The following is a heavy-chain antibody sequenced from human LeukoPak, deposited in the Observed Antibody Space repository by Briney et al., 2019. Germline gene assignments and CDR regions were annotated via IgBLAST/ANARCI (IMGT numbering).Heavy chain of an antibody. Sequence: SETLSLTCAVYGGSFSGYYWSWIRQPPGKGLEWIGEINHSGSTNYNPSLKSRVTISVDTSKNQFSLKLSSVTAADTAVYYCTRGVWQRPSSSGHDYWGQGTLVTVSS. D-gene: IGHD6-6*01. V-gene: IGHV4-34*01. CDR2: INHSGST. CDR3: TRGVWQRPSSSGHDY. J-gene: IGHJ4*02. CDR1: GGSFSGYY.